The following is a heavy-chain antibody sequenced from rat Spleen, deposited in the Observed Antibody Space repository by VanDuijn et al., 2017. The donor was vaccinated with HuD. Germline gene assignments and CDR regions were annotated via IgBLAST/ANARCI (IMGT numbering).Heavy chain of an antibody. V-gene: IGHV2-43*01. CDR1: GFSLTSYH. Sequence: QVQLKESGPGLVQPSQTLSLTCTVSGFSLTSYHVSWVRQPPGKGLEWMGVIWTGGSTAYNSSFQSRLSVSRDISKSQVFLRMNSLQTEDTAMYFCARYPFYNSGYGYWGQGVMVTVSS. J-gene: IGHJ2*01. D-gene: IGHD4-3*01. CDR3: ARYPFYNSGYGY. CDR2: IWTGGST.